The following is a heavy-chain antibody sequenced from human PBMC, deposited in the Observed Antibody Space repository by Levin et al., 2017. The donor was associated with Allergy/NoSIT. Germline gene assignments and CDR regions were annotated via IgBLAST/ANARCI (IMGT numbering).Heavy chain of an antibody. CDR1: GFTFSNAW. CDR2: IKSNTDGGTA. Sequence: GESLKISCAAYGFTFSNAWMSWARQAPGKGLEWVGRIKSNTDGGTAEYATPVKGRFTISRDDSKNMLYLQMNSLKTEDTAVYYCTTYDLGRLQLYYFDYWGQGALVTVSS. CDR3: TTYDLGRLQLYYFDY. D-gene: IGHD4-11*01. V-gene: IGHV3-15*01. J-gene: IGHJ4*02.